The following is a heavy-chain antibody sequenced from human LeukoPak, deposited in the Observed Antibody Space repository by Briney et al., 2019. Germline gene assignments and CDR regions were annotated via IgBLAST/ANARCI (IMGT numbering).Heavy chain of an antibody. J-gene: IGHJ5*02. Sequence: PSETLSLTCTVTGDSVSSGYWSWLRQAPEKGLEWIVYTHHAESSNYNPSLTSRVTVSVDTSNNHFSLELSSVTAADTAVYYCARGSTGAFGPWGPGTLVTVSS. CDR3: ARGSTGAFGP. D-gene: IGHD7-27*01. CDR1: GDSVSSGY. V-gene: IGHV4-59*02. CDR2: THHAESS.